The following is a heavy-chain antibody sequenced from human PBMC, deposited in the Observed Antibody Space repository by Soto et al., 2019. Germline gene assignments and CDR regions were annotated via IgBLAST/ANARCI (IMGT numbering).Heavy chain of an antibody. V-gene: IGHV3-30*03. CDR1: GFTFSSYG. Sequence: QVQLVESGGGVVQPGRSLRLSCAASGFTFSSYGMHWVRQAPGKGLEWVAVISYDGSNKYYADSVKGRFTISRDNSKNTLYLQMNSLRAEDTAVYYCAVGMAGMAPRNFDYWGQGTLVTVSS. J-gene: IGHJ4*02. D-gene: IGHD1-20*01. CDR3: AVGMAGMAPRNFDY. CDR2: ISYDGSNK.